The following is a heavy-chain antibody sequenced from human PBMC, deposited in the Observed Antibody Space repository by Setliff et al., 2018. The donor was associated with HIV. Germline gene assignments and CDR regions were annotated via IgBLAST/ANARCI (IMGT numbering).Heavy chain of an antibody. CDR2: IFYSGST. CDR3: ARTQQTYYYDSSGYYFDY. J-gene: IGHJ4*02. V-gene: IGHV4-61*01. D-gene: IGHD3-22*01. Sequence: SETLSLTCTVSGGSISSGSYYWSWIRQPPGKGLEWIGYIFYSGSTNYNPSLKSRVTISVDTSKNQFSLKLSSVTAADTAVYYCARTQQTYYYDSSGYYFDYWGQGTLVTVSS. CDR1: GGSISSGSYY.